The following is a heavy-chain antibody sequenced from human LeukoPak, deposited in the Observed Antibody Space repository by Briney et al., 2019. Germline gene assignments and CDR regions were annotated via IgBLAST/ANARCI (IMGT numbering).Heavy chain of an antibody. CDR2: ISASGSK. CDR3: ARDAKSFYDGSAYSEFDF. CDR1: GGSISSGSYY. V-gene: IGHV4-61*02. J-gene: IGHJ4*02. Sequence: SETLSLTCTVSGGSISSGSYYWSWIRQPAGKGLEWIGRISASGSKNFNHSLKSRVTLSVDTSKNEFSLRLSSMTAADTAVYYCARDAKSFYDGSAYSEFDFWGQGTLVTVSA. D-gene: IGHD3-22*01.